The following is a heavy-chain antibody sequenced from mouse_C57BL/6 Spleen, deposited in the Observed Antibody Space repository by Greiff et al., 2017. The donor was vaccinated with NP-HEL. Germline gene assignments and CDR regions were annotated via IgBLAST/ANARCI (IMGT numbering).Heavy chain of an antibody. V-gene: IGHV1-81*01. D-gene: IGHD1-1*01. J-gene: IGHJ1*03. CDR3: ARYSITTVPYWYFDV. CDR1: GYTFTSYG. Sequence: VKLMESGAELARPGASVKLSCKASGYTFTSYGISWVKQRTGQGLEWIGEIYPRSGNTYYNEKFKGKATLTADKSSSTAYMELRSLTSEDSAVYFCARYSITTVPYWYFDVWGTGTTVTVSS. CDR2: IYPRSGNT.